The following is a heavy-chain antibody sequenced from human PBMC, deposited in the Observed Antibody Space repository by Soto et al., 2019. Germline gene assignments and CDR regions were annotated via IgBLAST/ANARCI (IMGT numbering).Heavy chain of an antibody. J-gene: IGHJ4*02. CDR1: GGSISSGGYY. Sequence: QVQLQESGPGLVKPSQTLSLTCTVSGGSISSGGYYWSWIRQHPGKGLEWIGYIYYSGSTYDNPSLKSRVTISVDMSKHQFSLKLSSVTAADTAVYYCATFRVAGYLTEGFGYWGQGTLVTVSS. V-gene: IGHV4-31*03. CDR2: IYYSGST. D-gene: IGHD2-15*01. CDR3: ATFRVAGYLTEGFGY.